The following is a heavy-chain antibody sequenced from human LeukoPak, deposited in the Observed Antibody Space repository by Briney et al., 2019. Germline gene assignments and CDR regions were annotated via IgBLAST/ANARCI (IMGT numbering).Heavy chain of an antibody. V-gene: IGHV3-21*01. D-gene: IGHD2-21*02. CDR2: ISSSSSYI. J-gene: IGHJ4*02. Sequence: GGSLRLSCAVSGFIFSTYSMNWVRQAPGKGLEWVSSISSSSSYIYYADSVKGRFTISRDNGKSSLYLQMNSLRAEDTGVYYCAREICYGGDCYSDSFDYWGQGTLVTVSS. CDR1: GFIFSTYS. CDR3: AREICYGGDCYSDSFDY.